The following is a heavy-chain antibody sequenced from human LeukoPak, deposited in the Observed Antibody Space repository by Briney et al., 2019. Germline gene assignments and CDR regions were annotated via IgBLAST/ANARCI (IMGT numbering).Heavy chain of an antibody. CDR2: INHSGST. J-gene: IGHJ4*02. D-gene: IGHD1-1*01. CDR1: GGSFSGYY. Sequence: SETLSLTCAVYGGSFSGYYWSWIRQPPGKGLEWIGEINHSGSTDYNPSLKSRVTISVDTSKNQFSLKLGSVTAADTAVYYCSSGTTFDYWGQGTLVTVSS. CDR3: SSGTTFDY. V-gene: IGHV4-34*01.